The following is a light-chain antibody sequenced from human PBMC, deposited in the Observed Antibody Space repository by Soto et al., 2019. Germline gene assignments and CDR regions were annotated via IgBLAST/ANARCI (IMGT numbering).Light chain of an antibody. J-gene: IGKJ3*01. Sequence: DIQMTQSPSSLSASVGDRVTITCRASQSISSYLNWYQRKPGKAPKLLIYAASRLQSGVPSRFSGSGSGTDFTLTISSLQPEDFVTYYCQQSYSNFPITFGPGTKVDIK. V-gene: IGKV1-39*01. CDR2: AAS. CDR3: QQSYSNFPIT. CDR1: QSISSY.